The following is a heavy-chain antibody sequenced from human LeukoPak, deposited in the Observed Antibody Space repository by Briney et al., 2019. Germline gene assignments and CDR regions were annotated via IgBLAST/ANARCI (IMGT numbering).Heavy chain of an antibody. CDR1: GYSISSGYY. CDR2: IYHSGST. Sequence: SETLSLTCTVSGYSISSGYYWGWIRRPPGKGLEWIGSIYHSGSTYYNPSLKSRVTISVDPSKNQFSLKLSSVTAADTAVYYCASPAMAFIDQGRYNYYDYMDVWGKGTTVTVSS. D-gene: IGHD5-18*01. V-gene: IGHV4-38-2*02. CDR3: ASPAMAFIDQGRYNYYDYMDV. J-gene: IGHJ6*03.